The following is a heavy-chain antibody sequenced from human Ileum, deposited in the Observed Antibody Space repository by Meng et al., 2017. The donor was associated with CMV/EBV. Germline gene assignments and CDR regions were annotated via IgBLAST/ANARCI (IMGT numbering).Heavy chain of an antibody. J-gene: IGHJ5*02. CDR3: ARDRRYCSSTSCEFDP. CDR2: IYYSRST. D-gene: IGHD2-2*01. Sequence: GSISSSDYYWSWIRQPPGKGLEWIGYIYYSRSTYYDPSLKGRVTISVDTSKNQFSLKLSSVTAADTAVYYCARDRRYCSSTSCEFDPWGQGTLVTVSS. V-gene: IGHV4-30-4*08. CDR1: GSISSSDYY.